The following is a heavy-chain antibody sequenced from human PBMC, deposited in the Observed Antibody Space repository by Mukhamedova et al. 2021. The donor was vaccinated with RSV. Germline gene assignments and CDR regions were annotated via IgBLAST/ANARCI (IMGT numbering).Heavy chain of an antibody. CDR2: MKAKAAGGTI. V-gene: IGHV3-15*01. J-gene: IGHJ4*02. D-gene: IGHD1-26*01. CDR3: GTALLWEESDDY. Sequence: MKAKAAGGTIDYAAPVKGRFTISRDDSQNTLYLQMNSLKIEDTAVYHCGTALLWEESDDYWGQGTLVTVSS.